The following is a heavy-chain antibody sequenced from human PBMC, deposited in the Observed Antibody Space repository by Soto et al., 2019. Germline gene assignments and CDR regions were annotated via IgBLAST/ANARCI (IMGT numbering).Heavy chain of an antibody. V-gene: IGHV4-34*01. J-gene: IGHJ4*02. CDR1: GGSFSGYD. D-gene: IGHD1-7*01. CDR3: ASAVKGITGTTNAGDY. Sequence: SETLSLTCGVYGGSFSGYDWSWIRQQPGKGLEWIGEINHSGSTNYNPSLKSRVTISVDTSKNQFSLKLSSVTAADTAVYYCASAVKGITGTTNAGDYWGQGTLVTVSS. CDR2: INHSGST.